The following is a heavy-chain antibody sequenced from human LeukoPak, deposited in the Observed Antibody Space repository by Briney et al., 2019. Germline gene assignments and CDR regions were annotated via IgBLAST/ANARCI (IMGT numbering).Heavy chain of an antibody. J-gene: IGHJ4*02. CDR2: IRNKANGGTA. CDR3: SRAYSTGWLGINDY. Sequence: GGSLRLSCTASGFTFSDYAMSWVRQAPGKGLEWVGFIRNKANGGTADYAASVKGRFTISRDDSKTIAYLQMNSLKTEDTAVYYCSRAYSTGWLGINDYWGQGALVTVSS. CDR1: GFTFSDYA. D-gene: IGHD6-19*01. V-gene: IGHV3-49*04.